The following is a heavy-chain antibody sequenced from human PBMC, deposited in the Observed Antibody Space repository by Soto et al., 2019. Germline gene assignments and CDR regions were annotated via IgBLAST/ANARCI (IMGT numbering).Heavy chain of an antibody. CDR1: GGSISSSSYY. J-gene: IGHJ4*02. Sequence: LSLTCTVSGGSISSSSYYWGWIRQPPGNGPEWIGSIYYSGSTYYYPSLKSRVTISVDMSKNQFSLKLSSVTAADTAVYYCASYRTEDSSSGRGYYLYYWGQGTLLTVSS. CDR3: ASYRTEDSSSGRGYYLYY. V-gene: IGHV4-39*01. D-gene: IGHD6-6*01. CDR2: IYYSGST.